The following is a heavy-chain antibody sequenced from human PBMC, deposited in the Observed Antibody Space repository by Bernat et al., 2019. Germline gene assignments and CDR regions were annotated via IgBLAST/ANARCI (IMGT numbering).Heavy chain of an antibody. Sequence: QVMLVESGGGVVQPGGSLRLSCAASGFTFRNYGMHWVRQTPAKGLEGVAFTRYDGDNKYYLDSVRGRFTISRDNSKNTLYLQMNSLRPEDTAVYYCAKDGSRGIQLGEFGTLGTDVWGQGTTVTVSS. CDR3: AKDGSRGIQLGEFGTLGTDV. D-gene: IGHD3-16*01. CDR2: TRYDGDNK. CDR1: GFTFRNYG. J-gene: IGHJ6*02. V-gene: IGHV3-30*02.